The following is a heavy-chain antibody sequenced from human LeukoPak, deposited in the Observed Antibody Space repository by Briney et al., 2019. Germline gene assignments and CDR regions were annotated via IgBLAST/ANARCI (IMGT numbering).Heavy chain of an antibody. J-gene: IGHJ5*02. V-gene: IGHV4-39*01. Sequence: SETLSLTCTISGGSISTTDYYWGWIRQPPGKGPEWIGSIYYAGSTFYKPSLRSRVTISVDTSKNQFSLTLNSVTAAETAVYYCARHPIFSGTASQLWFDPWGQGALVTVSS. CDR3: ARHPIFSGTASQLWFDP. CDR2: IYYAGST. D-gene: IGHD3-10*01. CDR1: GGSISTTDYY.